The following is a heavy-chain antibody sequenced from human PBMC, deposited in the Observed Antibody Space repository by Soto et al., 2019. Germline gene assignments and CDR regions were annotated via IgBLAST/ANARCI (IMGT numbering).Heavy chain of an antibody. V-gene: IGHV4-4*02. Sequence: QVQLQESGPGLVKPSETLSLTCGVSPGSFSSNNWWTWVRQPPGQGLEWIGEIYRTGSTNYNTSPTCRLPISLDKSENQFSLRLTSLTAADTAMYFCASRDPGTGIDSWGQGTLVTVSS. CDR3: ASRDPGTGIDS. CDR1: PGSFSSNNW. J-gene: IGHJ5*01. CDR2: IYRTGST. D-gene: IGHD1-1*01.